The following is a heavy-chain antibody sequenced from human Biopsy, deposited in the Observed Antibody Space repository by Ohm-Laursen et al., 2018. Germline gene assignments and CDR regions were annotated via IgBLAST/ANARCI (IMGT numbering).Heavy chain of an antibody. Sequence: LSLTCAVSGFSFKHHAMTWVRQAPGKGLEWVGRIKSKFDGETTDYAAPVKGRFIISRDDSKSTLFLQMNSLKVEDTGVYFCSTGGGDFYYNGMDVWSQGTTVTVSS. CDR2: IKSKFDGETT. V-gene: IGHV3-15*01. J-gene: IGHJ6*02. CDR1: GFSFKHHA. D-gene: IGHD3-16*01. CDR3: STGGGDFYYNGMDV.